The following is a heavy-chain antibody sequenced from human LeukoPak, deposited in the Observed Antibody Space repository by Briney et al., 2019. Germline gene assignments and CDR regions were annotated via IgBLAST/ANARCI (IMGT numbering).Heavy chain of an antibody. Sequence: PSETLSLTCTVSGGSISSGGYYWSWIRQPAGKGLEWIGRIYTSGSTNYNPSLKSRVTISVDTSKNQFSLKLSSVTAADTAVYYCARARGGNFDYWGQGNLVTVSS. CDR1: GGSISSGGYY. J-gene: IGHJ4*02. D-gene: IGHD3-16*01. CDR2: IYTSGST. CDR3: ARARGGNFDY. V-gene: IGHV4-61*02.